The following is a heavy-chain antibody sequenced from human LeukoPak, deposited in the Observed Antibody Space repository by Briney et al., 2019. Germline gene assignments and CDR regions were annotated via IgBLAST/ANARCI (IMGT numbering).Heavy chain of an antibody. CDR1: GYTFTSYY. J-gene: IGHJ5*02. Sequence: GASVKVSCKASGYTFTSYYMHWVRQAPGQGLEWMGIINPSGGSTSYAQKFQGRVTMTRDMSTSTVYMELSSLRSEDTAVYYCARRGELRRYNWNGWFDPWGQGTLVTVSS. V-gene: IGHV1-46*01. CDR3: ARRGELRRYNWNGWFDP. CDR2: INPSGGST. D-gene: IGHD1-20*01.